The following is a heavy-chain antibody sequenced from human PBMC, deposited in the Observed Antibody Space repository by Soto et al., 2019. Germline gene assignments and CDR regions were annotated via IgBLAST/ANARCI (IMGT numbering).Heavy chain of an antibody. V-gene: IGHV1-69*01. CDR1: GGTFSSYA. CDR3: ARGGGDTGYSYVYHWDAFDI. D-gene: IGHD5-18*01. J-gene: IGHJ3*02. Sequence: QVQLVQSGAEVKKPGSSVKVSCKASGGTFSSYAISWVRQAPGQGLEWMGGIIPIFGTANYAQKFQGRVTITADESPSTAYMELSSLRSEDPAVYYCARGGGDTGYSYVYHWDAFDILGQGTMVTVSS. CDR2: IIPIFGTA.